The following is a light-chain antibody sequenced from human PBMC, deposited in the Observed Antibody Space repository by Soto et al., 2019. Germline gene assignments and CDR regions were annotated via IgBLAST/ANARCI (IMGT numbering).Light chain of an antibody. CDR2: EGS. Sequence: QSVLTQPASVSGSPGQSITISCTGTSSDVGSYNLVSWYQQHPDKAPKLMIYEGSKRPSGVSNRFSGSKSGNTASLTISGLQAEDEADYYCCSYAGSSNVVFGGGTKVTVL. CDR3: CSYAGSSNVV. J-gene: IGLJ2*01. V-gene: IGLV2-23*01. CDR1: SSDVGSYNL.